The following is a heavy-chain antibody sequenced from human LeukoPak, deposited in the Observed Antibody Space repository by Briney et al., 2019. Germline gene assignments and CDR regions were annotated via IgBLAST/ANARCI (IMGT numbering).Heavy chain of an antibody. V-gene: IGHV3-30*03. CDR3: ARDRDFGVVTPWCDY. D-gene: IGHD3-3*01. CDR1: GFTFSSYV. CDR2: ISYDGSTK. Sequence: PGGSLRLSCAASGFTFSSYVMHWVRQAPGKGLEWVAIISYDGSTKYYGDSVRGRFTISRDNSKSTVYLQMNSLRADDTAVYYCARDRDFGVVTPWCDYWGQGTLVTVSS. J-gene: IGHJ4*02.